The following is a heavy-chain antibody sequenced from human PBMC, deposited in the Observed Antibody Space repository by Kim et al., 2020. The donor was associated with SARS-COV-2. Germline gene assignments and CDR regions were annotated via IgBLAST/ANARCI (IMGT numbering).Heavy chain of an antibody. Sequence: LSLTCAASGFTFSSYSMNWVRQAPGKGLEWVSSISSSSSYIYYADSVKGRFTISRDNAKNSLYLQMNSLRAEDTAVYYCARDGYYGSGSPGYGMDVWGQGTTVTVSS. CDR3: ARDGYYGSGSPGYGMDV. V-gene: IGHV3-21*01. CDR1: GFTFSSYS. J-gene: IGHJ6*02. D-gene: IGHD3-10*01. CDR2: ISSSSSYI.